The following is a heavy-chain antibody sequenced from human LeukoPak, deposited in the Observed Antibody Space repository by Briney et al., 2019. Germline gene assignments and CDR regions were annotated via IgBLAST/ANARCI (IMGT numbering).Heavy chain of an antibody. D-gene: IGHD3/OR15-3a*01. V-gene: IGHV3-66*01. Sequence: PGGSLRLSCAASGLTVSSYMSWVRQAPGKGLEWVSVIYSGGSIYYADSVKGRFTISRDNSQNTLYLQMNSLRADDTAVYYCAKVATWTYFDSWGQGTLVTVSS. J-gene: IGHJ4*02. CDR2: IYSGGSI. CDR3: AKVATWTYFDS. CDR1: GLTVSSY.